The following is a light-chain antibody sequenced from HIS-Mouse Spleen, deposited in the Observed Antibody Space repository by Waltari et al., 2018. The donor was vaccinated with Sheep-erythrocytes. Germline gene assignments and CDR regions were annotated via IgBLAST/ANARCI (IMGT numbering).Light chain of an antibody. CDR3: CSYAGSYTFV. V-gene: IGLV2-11*01. Sequence: QSALTQPRSVSGSPGQSVTISCTGTSSDVGGYNYVSWYQQHPGKAPKLRIYDVSKRPSGVPDRCSGSKSGNTASLPISGLQAEDEADYYCCSYAGSYTFVFGTGTKVTVL. CDR1: SSDVGGYNY. CDR2: DVS. J-gene: IGLJ1*01.